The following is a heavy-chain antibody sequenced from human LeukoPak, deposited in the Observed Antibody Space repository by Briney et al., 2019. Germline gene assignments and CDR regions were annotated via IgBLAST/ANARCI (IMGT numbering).Heavy chain of an antibody. D-gene: IGHD4-11*01. CDR3: ARTTLTNARACYFDY. CDR1: GYTFTSYG. V-gene: IGHV1-18*01. CDR2: ISVYNGNT. J-gene: IGHJ4*02. Sequence: GASVKVSCKASGYTFTSYGISWVRQAPGQGLEWMGWISVYNGNTNYAQKLQGRVTMTTDTSTSTAYMELRSLRSDDTAVYYCARTTLTNARACYFDYWGQGTLVTVSS.